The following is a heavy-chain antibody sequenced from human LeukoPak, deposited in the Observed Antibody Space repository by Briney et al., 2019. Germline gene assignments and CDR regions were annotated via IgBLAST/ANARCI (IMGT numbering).Heavy chain of an antibody. D-gene: IGHD3-22*01. CDR2: IKSKTDGGTT. V-gene: IGHV3-15*01. Sequence: GWSLRLSCAASGFSFSNAWMSCVRQAPGRGRDWVGRIKSKTDGGTTDYASPVKGRFTISRDDSKNTLYLQMNSLKTEDTAVYYCTTDPGNLRAYMVAVVGDFDYWGQGTLVTVSS. CDR1: GFSFSNAW. CDR3: TTDPGNLRAYMVAVVGDFDY. J-gene: IGHJ4*02.